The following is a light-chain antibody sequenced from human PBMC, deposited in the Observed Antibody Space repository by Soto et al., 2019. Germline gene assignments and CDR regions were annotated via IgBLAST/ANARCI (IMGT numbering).Light chain of an antibody. Sequence: ALQLTQSPSSLSASVGDRVTIPCRASQDISSALAWYQQKPGKAPKLLIYDASSLASGVPSRFTGSGSGTDFTLTISGLQPEDFATYYCQQFNTYPGFGGGTKVEIK. CDR3: QQFNTYPG. V-gene: IGKV1-13*02. CDR1: QDISSA. J-gene: IGKJ4*01. CDR2: DAS.